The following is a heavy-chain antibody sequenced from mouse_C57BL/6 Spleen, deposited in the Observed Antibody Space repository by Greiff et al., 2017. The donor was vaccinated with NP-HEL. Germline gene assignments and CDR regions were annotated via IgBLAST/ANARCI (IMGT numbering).Heavy chain of an antibody. CDR2: IDPSDSET. Sequence: QVQLQQPGAELVRPGSSVKLSCKASGYTFTSYWMHWVKQRPIQGLEWIGNIDPSDSETHYNQKFKDKATLTVDKSSSPAYMQLSSLTSEYAAVYYCARRSNPFYFDYWGQGTTLTVSS. CDR1: GYTFTSYW. CDR3: ARRSNPFYFDY. D-gene: IGHD2-5*01. J-gene: IGHJ2*01. V-gene: IGHV1-52*01.